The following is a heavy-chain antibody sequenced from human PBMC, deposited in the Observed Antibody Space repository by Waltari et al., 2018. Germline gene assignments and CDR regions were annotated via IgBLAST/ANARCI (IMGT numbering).Heavy chain of an antibody. CDR1: GGSIRSRF. CDR3: ARLPRGSVIIGAFDI. D-gene: IGHD3-22*01. Sequence: VQLQESGPGLVKPSATLSLRCNVSGGSIRSRFWSWIRQAPGKGLEWIGHMYFSGTKDYNPSLKSRVAISIDTSKNHFSLNLRSVTAADTAIYYCARLPRGSVIIGAFDIWGQGTQVTVSS. CDR2: MYFSGTK. J-gene: IGHJ3*02. V-gene: IGHV4-59*11.